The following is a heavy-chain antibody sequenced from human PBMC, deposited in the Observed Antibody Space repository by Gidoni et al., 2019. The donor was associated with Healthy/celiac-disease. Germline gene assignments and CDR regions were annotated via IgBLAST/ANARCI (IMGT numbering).Heavy chain of an antibody. V-gene: IGHV1-18*01. CDR2: IRTYNGNT. CDR3: ARDRITMVRGVPDTPPRY. CDR1: GYTFTSSC. Sequence: QVQLVQSGAEVKKPGASVKVSCKASGYTFTSSCNSWVGQAPGQGLGGMGWIRTYNGNTNYAQKLQGRVTMTTDTSTSTAYMELRSLRSDDTAVYYCARDRITMVRGVPDTPPRYWGQGTLVTVSS. J-gene: IGHJ4*02. D-gene: IGHD3-10*01.